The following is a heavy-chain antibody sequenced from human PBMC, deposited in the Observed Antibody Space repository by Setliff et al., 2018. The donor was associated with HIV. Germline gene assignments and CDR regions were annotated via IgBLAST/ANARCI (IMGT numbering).Heavy chain of an antibody. CDR2: IYYSGST. CDR3: ARVPTNPDFYYYYMDV. CDR1: GYSITNNNY. Sequence: SETLSLTCTVSGYSITNNNYWGWIRQPPGKELEWIGYIYYSGSTYYNPSLKSRVTMSVDTSKNQFSLKLSSVTAADTAVYYCARVPTNPDFYYYYMDVWGKGTTVTVSS. J-gene: IGHJ6*03. V-gene: IGHV4-28*03.